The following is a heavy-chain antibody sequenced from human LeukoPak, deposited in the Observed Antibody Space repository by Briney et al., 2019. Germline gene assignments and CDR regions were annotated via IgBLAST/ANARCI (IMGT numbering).Heavy chain of an antibody. CDR2: ISYDGSNK. Sequence: PGGSLRLSCAASGFSFSAYGIHWVRQAPGKGLEWVAVISYDGSNKYYADSVKGRFTISRDNSKNTLSLQMNSLRAEDTAVYYCAKELVGYYYYSSGYYNSGFDYWGQGTLVTVSS. CDR3: AKELVGYYYYSSGYYNSGFDY. D-gene: IGHD3-22*01. J-gene: IGHJ4*02. V-gene: IGHV3-33*05. CDR1: GFSFSAYG.